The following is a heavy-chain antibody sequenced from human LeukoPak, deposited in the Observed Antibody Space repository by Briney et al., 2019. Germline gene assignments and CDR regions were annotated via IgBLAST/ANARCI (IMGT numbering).Heavy chain of an antibody. J-gene: IGHJ6*02. V-gene: IGHV3-48*02. CDR3: ARDGRFLEWLNYGMDV. CDR2: ISSSSSTI. CDR1: GFAFRTYA. Sequence: GGSLRLSCAASGFAFRTYAMSWVRQAPGKGLEWVSYISSSSSTIYYADSVKGRFTISRDNAKNSLYLQMNSLRDEDTAVYYCARDGRFLEWLNYGMDVWGQGTTVTVSS. D-gene: IGHD3-3*01.